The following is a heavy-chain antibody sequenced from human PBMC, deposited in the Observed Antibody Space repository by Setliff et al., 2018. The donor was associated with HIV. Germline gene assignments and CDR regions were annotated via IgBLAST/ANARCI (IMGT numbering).Heavy chain of an antibody. CDR1: GYTFTSYG. D-gene: IGHD2-15*01. Sequence: ASGKVSCKASGYTFTSYGISWVRQVLGQGLEWMGWISPSNGYTDYAQKFRDRVTLTTDTSTSTAYVAVRSLTSGDKDVYYCARSPEGGAYCSCGSCYGASHPFGYWGQGTRVTVSS. V-gene: IGHV1-18*01. CDR2: ISPSNGYT. J-gene: IGHJ4*02. CDR3: ARSPEGGAYCSCGSCYGASHPFGY.